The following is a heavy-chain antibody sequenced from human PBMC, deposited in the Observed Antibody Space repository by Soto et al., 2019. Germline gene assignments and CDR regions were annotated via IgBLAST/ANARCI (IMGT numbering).Heavy chain of an antibody. CDR2: IIPIVGTA. J-gene: IGHJ6*02. V-gene: IGHV1-69*01. CDR3: ARDIVVVPAATADYYYYGMDV. CDR1: GGTFSSYA. D-gene: IGHD2-2*01. Sequence: QVQLVQSGAEVKKPGSSVKVSCKASGGTFSSYAISWVRQAPGQGLEWMGGIIPIVGTANYAQKFQGRVTIPAAESTSTAYMELSSLRSEDTAVYYCARDIVVVPAATADYYYYGMDVWGQGTTVTVSS.